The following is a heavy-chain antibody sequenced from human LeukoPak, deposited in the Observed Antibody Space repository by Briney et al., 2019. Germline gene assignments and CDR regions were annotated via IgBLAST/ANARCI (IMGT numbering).Heavy chain of an antibody. CDR1: GDSIRSSNYY. Sequence: PSETLSLTCSVSGDSIRSSNYYWGWIRQPPGKGLEWIGTMSYSGGTHYNASLKSRVTISVDTSKNQFSLKLSSVTAADTAVYYCARYDYVCSGGSCYPKASLGYFMDVWGKGTTVIVSS. CDR3: ARYDYVCSGGSCYPKASLGYFMDV. D-gene: IGHD2-15*01. J-gene: IGHJ6*03. CDR2: MSYSGGT. V-gene: IGHV4-39*01.